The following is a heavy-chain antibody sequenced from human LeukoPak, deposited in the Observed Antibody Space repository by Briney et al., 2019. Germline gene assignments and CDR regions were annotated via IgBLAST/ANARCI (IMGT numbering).Heavy chain of an antibody. V-gene: IGHV3-7*01. Sequence: GGSLRLSCAGSEFTFRSYSMHWVRQAPGKGLEWVANVHQDGSDKYYVDSVKGRVTISRDNAKNSLYLQMNSLRAEDTAVYYCARDSRRGWELLAGTDYWGREPWSPSPQ. CDR2: VHQDGSDK. CDR3: ARDSRRGWELLAGTDY. J-gene: IGHJ4*02. CDR1: EFTFRSYS. D-gene: IGHD1-26*01.